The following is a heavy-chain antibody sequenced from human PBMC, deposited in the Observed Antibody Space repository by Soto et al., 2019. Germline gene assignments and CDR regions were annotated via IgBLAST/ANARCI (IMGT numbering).Heavy chain of an antibody. CDR2: ITPIFGAP. V-gene: IGHV1-69*06. Sequence: QVQLEQSGAEVKKPGSSVKVSCKASGGTFSSYAINWVRQAPGQGLEWMGGITPIFGAPNYAQKFQGRVTITAYIATSTAYMELSSLRSDDKAVYFCSRGSSSSFIKWFRPWGQGALVTDSS. CDR3: SRGSSSSFIKWFRP. D-gene: IGHD3-3*01. J-gene: IGHJ5*02. CDR1: GGTFSSYA.